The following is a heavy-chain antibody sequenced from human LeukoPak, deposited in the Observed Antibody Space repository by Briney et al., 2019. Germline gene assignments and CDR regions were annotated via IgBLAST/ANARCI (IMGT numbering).Heavy chain of an antibody. V-gene: IGHV1-58*01. CDR1: GFTFSSSA. J-gene: IGHJ3*02. Sequence: ASVKVSCKASGFTFSSSAVQWVRQARGQRLEWIGWIVVGSDNTNYAQKFQERVTITRDMSTSTAYMELSSLRSEDTAVYHCAAATGASVGSYAFDIWGQGTMVTVSS. D-gene: IGHD1-26*01. CDR2: IVVGSDNT. CDR3: AAATGASVGSYAFDI.